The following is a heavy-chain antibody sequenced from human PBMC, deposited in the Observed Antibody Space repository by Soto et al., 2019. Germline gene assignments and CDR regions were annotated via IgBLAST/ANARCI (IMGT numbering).Heavy chain of an antibody. CDR3: TSWGYYGSGSYLDYFDY. Sequence: PGGSLRLSCAASGFTFSNAWMSWVRQAPVKGLEWVGRIKSKTDGGTTDYAAPVKGRFTISRDDSKNTLYLQMNSLKTEDTAVYYCTSWGYYGSGSYLDYFDYWGQGTLVTVSS. J-gene: IGHJ4*02. D-gene: IGHD3-10*01. CDR2: IKSKTDGGTT. V-gene: IGHV3-15*01. CDR1: GFTFSNAW.